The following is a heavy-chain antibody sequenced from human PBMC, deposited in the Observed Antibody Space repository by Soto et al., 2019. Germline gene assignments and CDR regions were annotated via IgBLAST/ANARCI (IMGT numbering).Heavy chain of an antibody. J-gene: IGHJ6*02. CDR1: GYTFTSYA. CDR2: SNAGNGNT. V-gene: IGHV1-3*02. D-gene: IGHD2-15*01. CDR3: AGEKSDIVVVVAANLLFYYYGMDV. Sequence: EASVKVSCKASGYTFTSYAMHWVRQAPGQRLEWMGWSNAGNGNTKYSQEFQGRVTITRDTSASTAYMELSSLRSEDMAVYYCAGEKSDIVVVVAANLLFYYYGMDVWGQGTTVTVSS.